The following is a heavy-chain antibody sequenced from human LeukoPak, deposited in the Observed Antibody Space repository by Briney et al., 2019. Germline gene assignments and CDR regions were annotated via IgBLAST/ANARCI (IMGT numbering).Heavy chain of an antibody. Sequence: GGSLRLSCAASGFTVSSYEMNWVRQAPGKGLEWVSYISSSGSTIYYADSVKGRFTISRDNAKNSLYLQMNSLRTEDTAVYYCARDIGSSGWFYYFDYWGQGSLVTVSS. V-gene: IGHV3-48*03. CDR1: GFTVSSYE. CDR2: ISSSGSTI. J-gene: IGHJ4*02. D-gene: IGHD6-19*01. CDR3: ARDIGSSGWFYYFDY.